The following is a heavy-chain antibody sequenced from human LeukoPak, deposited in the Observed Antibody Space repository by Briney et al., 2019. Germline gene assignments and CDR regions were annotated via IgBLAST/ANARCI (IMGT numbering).Heavy chain of an antibody. J-gene: IGHJ3*02. CDR3: ARDFVVVTAPEAFDI. CDR2: IYYSGST. V-gene: IGHV4-39*07. Sequence: SETLSLTCTVSGGSISSSSYYWGWIRQPPGKGLEWIGSIYYSGSTNYNPSLKSRVTISVDTSKNQFSLKLSSVTAADTAVYYCARDFVVVTAPEAFDIWGQGTMVTVSS. CDR1: GGSISSSSYY. D-gene: IGHD2-21*02.